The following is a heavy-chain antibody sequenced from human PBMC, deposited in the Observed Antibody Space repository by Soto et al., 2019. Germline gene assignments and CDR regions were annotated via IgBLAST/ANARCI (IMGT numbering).Heavy chain of an antibody. J-gene: IGHJ5*02. V-gene: IGHV4-59*12. CDR2: INYSGST. CDR3: ARAIRLRYFDWLSIRFDP. D-gene: IGHD3-9*01. Sequence: PSETLSLTCTVSGGSMNNFYLSWIRQPPGKGLEWIGEINYSGSTNYNPSLKSRVTISVDTSKNQFSLKLSSVTAADTAVYYCARAIRLRYFDWLSIRFDPWGQGTLVTVSS. CDR1: GGSMNNFY.